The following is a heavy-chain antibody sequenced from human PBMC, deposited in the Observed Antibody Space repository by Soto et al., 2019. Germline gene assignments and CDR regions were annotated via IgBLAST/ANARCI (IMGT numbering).Heavy chain of an antibody. CDR1: RFTFTTYA. CDR2: MSSDGTNE. Sequence: PGGSLRLSCAASRFTFTTYAMNWVRQAPGKGLEWVALMSSDGTNEHYADSVRGRFTVSRDNSRNTLFLQMNNLRTDDTAVYYCASCGYISGWYCYFDFWGLGTRVTVSS. J-gene: IGHJ4*02. CDR3: ASCGYISGWYCYFDF. V-gene: IGHV3-30-3*01. D-gene: IGHD6-19*01.